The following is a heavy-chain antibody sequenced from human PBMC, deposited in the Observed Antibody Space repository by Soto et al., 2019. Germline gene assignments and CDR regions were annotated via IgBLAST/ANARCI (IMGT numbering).Heavy chain of an antibody. CDR2: ISAYNGNT. CDR3: ARETYDFWSGYYSGLWFDP. J-gene: IGHJ5*02. D-gene: IGHD3-3*01. CDR1: GYTFTSYG. Sequence: SVKVSCKASGYTFTSYGISWVRQAPGQGLEWMGWISAYNGNTNYAQKLQGRVTMTTDTSTSTAYMELRSLRSDDTAVYYCARETYDFWSGYYSGLWFDPWGQGTLVTVSS. V-gene: IGHV1-18*01.